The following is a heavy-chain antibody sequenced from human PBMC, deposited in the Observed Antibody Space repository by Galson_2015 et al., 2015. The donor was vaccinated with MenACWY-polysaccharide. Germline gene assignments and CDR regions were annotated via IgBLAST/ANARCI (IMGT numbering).Heavy chain of an antibody. CDR2: TYYRSKWYN. V-gene: IGHV6-1*01. CDR1: GDSVPSNSVT. Sequence: CAISGDSVPSNSVTWNWIRQSPSRGLEWLGRTYYRSKWYNDYAVSVKSRITINPDTSKGQFSLQLNSVTPEDTAVYYCARSRSIDLIPTHVSGQGTPVPVSS. CDR3: ARSRSIDLIPTHV. D-gene: IGHD3/OR15-3a*01. J-gene: IGHJ6*02.